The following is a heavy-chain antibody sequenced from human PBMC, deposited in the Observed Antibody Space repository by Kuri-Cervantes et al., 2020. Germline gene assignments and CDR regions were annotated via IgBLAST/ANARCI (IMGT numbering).Heavy chain of an antibody. Sequence: YTDSVKGRFTISRDNAKNSLYLQMNSLRAEDTAVYYCARRRAGHQFDYWGQGTLVTVSS. CDR3: ARRRAGHQFDY. D-gene: IGHD2-2*01. V-gene: IGHV3-48*03. J-gene: IGHJ4*02.